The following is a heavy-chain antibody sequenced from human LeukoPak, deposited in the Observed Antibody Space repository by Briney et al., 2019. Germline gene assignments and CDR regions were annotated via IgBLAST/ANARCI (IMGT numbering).Heavy chain of an antibody. J-gene: IGHJ4*02. Sequence: PGGSLRLSCAASGFTFSDYAMSWVRQAPGKGLGWVSLISGNGGNTYYADSVKGRFTVSRDNSKNTLYLQMSSLRAEDTAVYYCARRYGSETYYNPLFDYWGQGTLVTVSS. CDR2: ISGNGGNT. CDR1: GFTFSDYA. D-gene: IGHD3-10*01. CDR3: ARRYGSETYYNPLFDY. V-gene: IGHV3-23*01.